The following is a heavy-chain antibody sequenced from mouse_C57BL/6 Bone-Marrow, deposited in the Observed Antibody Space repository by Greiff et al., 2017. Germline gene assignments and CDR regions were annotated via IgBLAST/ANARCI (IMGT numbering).Heavy chain of an antibody. Sequence: VQLQQSGPELVKPGASVKISCKASGYAFSSSWMNWVKQRPGKGLEWIGRIYPGDGDTNYNGKFKGKATLTADKSSSTAYMQLSSLTSEDSAVYFCARGAYYSNRFDYGGQGTTLTVSS. CDR1: GYAFSSSW. CDR3: ARGAYYSNRFDY. D-gene: IGHD2-5*01. J-gene: IGHJ2*01. V-gene: IGHV1-82*01. CDR2: IYPGDGDT.